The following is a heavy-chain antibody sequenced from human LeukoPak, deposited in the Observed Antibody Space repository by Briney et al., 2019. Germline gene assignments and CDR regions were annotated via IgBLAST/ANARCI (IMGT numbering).Heavy chain of an antibody. V-gene: IGHV3-23*01. D-gene: IGHD6-6*01. J-gene: IGHJ4*02. CDR1: GFTFSSYA. Sequence: GGSLRVCCAASGFTFSSYAMSWVRQAPGKGLEWVSAISGSGGSTYYADSVKGRFTISRDNPKNTLYLQMNSLRAEDTAVYYCAKHRDSSYDYWGQGTLVTVSS. CDR3: AKHRDSSYDY. CDR2: ISGSGGST.